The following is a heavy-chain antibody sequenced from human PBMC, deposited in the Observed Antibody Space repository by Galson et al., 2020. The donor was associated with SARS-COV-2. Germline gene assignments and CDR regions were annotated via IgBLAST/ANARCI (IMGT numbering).Heavy chain of an antibody. CDR2: VLNSGTT. J-gene: IGHJ5*02. V-gene: IGHV4-39*07. CDR3: ARDATSSGWYNWCDP. CDR1: GGSIRSSNYY. Sequence: SETLSLTCTVSGGSIRSSNYYWGWIRQPPGKGLEWIGSVLNSGTTHYSPSLQSRVTISVDTSKNQFSLNLNSVTAADTAMYYCARDATSSGWYNWCDPWGQGTLVTVSS. D-gene: IGHD6-19*01.